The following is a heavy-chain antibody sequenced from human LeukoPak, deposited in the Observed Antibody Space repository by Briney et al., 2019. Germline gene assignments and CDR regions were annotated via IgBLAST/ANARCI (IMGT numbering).Heavy chain of an antibody. Sequence: PSETLSLTCAVSGGSISSSNWWSWVRQPPGKGLEWIGEIYHSGSTNYNPSLKSRATISVDKSKNQFSLKLSSVTAAGTAVYYCARSWYDSSGLDYWGQGTLVTVSS. CDR1: GGSISSSNW. J-gene: IGHJ4*02. V-gene: IGHV4-4*02. CDR2: IYHSGST. D-gene: IGHD3-22*01. CDR3: ARSWYDSSGLDY.